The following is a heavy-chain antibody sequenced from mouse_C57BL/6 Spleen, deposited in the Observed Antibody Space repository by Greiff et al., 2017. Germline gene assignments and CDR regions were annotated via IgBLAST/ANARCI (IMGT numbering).Heavy chain of an antibody. CDR3: ARDSPITTVVAPDWYFDV. D-gene: IGHD1-1*01. Sequence: EVKLVESGGGLVKPGGSLKLSCAASGFTFSSYAMSWVRQTPEKRLEWVATISDGGSYTYYPDNVKGRFTISRDNAKNNLYLQMSHLKSEDTAMYYCARDSPITTVVAPDWYFDVWGTGTTVTVSS. V-gene: IGHV5-4*01. CDR1: GFTFSSYA. CDR2: ISDGGSYT. J-gene: IGHJ1*03.